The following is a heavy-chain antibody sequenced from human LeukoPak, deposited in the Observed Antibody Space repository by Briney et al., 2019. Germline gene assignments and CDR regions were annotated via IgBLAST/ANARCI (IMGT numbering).Heavy chain of an antibody. CDR1: GFTFDDYG. Sequence: GGSLRLSCAASGFTFDDYGMSWVRQAPGKGLEWVSGINWSGGSTGYADSVKGRFTISRDNAKNSLYLQMNSLRAEDTAVYYCARDRRTTSYGYDDAFDIWGQGTMVTVSS. V-gene: IGHV3-20*04. J-gene: IGHJ3*02. D-gene: IGHD5-18*01. CDR2: INWSGGST. CDR3: ARDRRTTSYGYDDAFDI.